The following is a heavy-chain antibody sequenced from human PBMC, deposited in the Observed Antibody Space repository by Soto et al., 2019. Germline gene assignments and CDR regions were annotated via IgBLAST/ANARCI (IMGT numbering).Heavy chain of an antibody. CDR1: GGSISSGGTGSY. V-gene: IGHV4-31*03. Sequence: QVQLQESGPGLVKPSQTLSLTCTVSGGSISSGGTGSYWTWIRQLPGKGLEWIGYIYYTGNTYYNPSLKSRQTISIDTSENQFSLKLTSVTAADTAVYFCASGHDAYQVRSWGQGTLVTVSP. CDR2: IYYTGNT. CDR3: ASGHDAYQVRS. J-gene: IGHJ5*02. D-gene: IGHD2-2*01.